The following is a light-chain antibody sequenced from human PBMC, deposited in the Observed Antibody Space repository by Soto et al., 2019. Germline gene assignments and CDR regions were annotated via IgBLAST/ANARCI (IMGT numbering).Light chain of an antibody. V-gene: IGLV4-69*01. J-gene: IGLJ2*01. Sequence: QLVLTQSPSASASLGASVKFTCTLSSGHSSYAIAWHQQQPEKGPRFLMKLNSDGSHNKGDGIPDRFSGSSSGAERYLTSSSVQSEDEADYYGKTWAGTGVSVVFGRGTKVTAL. CDR3: KTWAGTGVSVV. CDR2: LNSDGSH. CDR1: SGHSSYA.